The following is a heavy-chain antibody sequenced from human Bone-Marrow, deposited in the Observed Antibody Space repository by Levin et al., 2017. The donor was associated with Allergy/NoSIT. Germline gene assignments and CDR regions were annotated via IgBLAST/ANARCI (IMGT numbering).Heavy chain of an antibody. CDR3: ATLRHIVVGGYGMDV. V-gene: IGHV1-69*04. CDR2: IIPILGIA. Sequence: PAASVKVSCKASGGTFSSYAISWVRQAPGQGLEWMGRIIPILGIANYAQKFQGRVTITADKSTSTAYMELSSLRSEDTAVYYCATLRHIVVGGYGMDVWGQGTTVTVSS. D-gene: IGHD2-21*01. J-gene: IGHJ6*02. CDR1: GGTFSSYA.